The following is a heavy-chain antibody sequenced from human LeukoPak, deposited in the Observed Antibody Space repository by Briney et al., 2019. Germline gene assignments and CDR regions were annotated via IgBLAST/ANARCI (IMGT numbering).Heavy chain of an antibody. Sequence: ASVKVSCKASGYTFTSYYMHWVRQAPGQGLEWMGIINPSGGSTSYVQKFQGRVTMTRDTSTSTVYMELSSLRSEDTAVYYCARGGTRIVNYYDSSGYLDYWGQGTLVTVSS. CDR1: GYTFTSYY. D-gene: IGHD3-22*01. CDR3: ARGGTRIVNYYDSSGYLDY. J-gene: IGHJ4*02. CDR2: INPSGGST. V-gene: IGHV1-46*01.